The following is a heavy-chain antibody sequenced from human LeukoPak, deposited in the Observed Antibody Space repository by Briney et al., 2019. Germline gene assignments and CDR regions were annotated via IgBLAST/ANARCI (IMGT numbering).Heavy chain of an antibody. CDR1: GFTFRSYA. J-gene: IGHJ4*02. CDR3: ARDTGSQDSSSWYGAVDY. V-gene: IGHV3-30-3*01. D-gene: IGHD6-13*01. CDR2: ISNDGTNK. Sequence: GGSLRLSCAASGFTFRSYAMHWVRQAPGKGLEWVAVISNDGTNKYYADSVRGRFTISRDNSKSTLYLQVNSLRVEDTAVYYCARDTGSQDSSSWYGAVDYWGQGTLVTVSS.